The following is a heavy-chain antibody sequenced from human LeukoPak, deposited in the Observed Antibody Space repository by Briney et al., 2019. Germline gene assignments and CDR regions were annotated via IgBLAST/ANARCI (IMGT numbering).Heavy chain of an antibody. Sequence: RTSETLSLTCTVSGGSISSFYWSWIRQPPGKGLEWIGYIYYSGNTNYNPSLKNRVTLSVDTSKNQFSLKLSSVTAADTAVYYCARGYSGSYGRFDYWGQGTLATVSS. D-gene: IGHD1-26*01. J-gene: IGHJ4*02. V-gene: IGHV4-59*01. CDR1: GGSISSFY. CDR3: ARGYSGSYGRFDY. CDR2: IYYSGNT.